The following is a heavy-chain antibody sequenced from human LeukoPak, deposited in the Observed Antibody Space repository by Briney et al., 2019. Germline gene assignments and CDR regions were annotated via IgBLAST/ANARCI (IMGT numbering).Heavy chain of an antibody. J-gene: IGHJ3*02. V-gene: IGHV3-30-3*01. D-gene: IGHD1-14*01. CDR3: AKARNAHYAYNVAFDI. Sequence: PGGSLRLSCAASGFTFSSYAMHRVRQAPGKGLEWVAVISYDGSSEYYADSVKGRFTISRDNSKNTLYLQMISLRAEDTALYYCAKARNAHYAYNVAFDIWGQGTMVTVSS. CDR1: GFTFSSYA. CDR2: ISYDGSSE.